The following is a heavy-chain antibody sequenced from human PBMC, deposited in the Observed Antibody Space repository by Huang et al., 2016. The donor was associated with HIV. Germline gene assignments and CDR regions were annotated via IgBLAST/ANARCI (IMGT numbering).Heavy chain of an antibody. CDR1: GGSFSGYY. V-gene: IGHV4-34*01. Sequence: QVQLRQWGAGLVKPSETLSLTCAVYGGSFSGYYGTWIRQSPGKGVAWIGEINHIGKTNYQPSLKSRVTISKDTAKNQFSLQLTSVSAADTGVYFCAREKAADSAWYGVYYFDYWGEGALVTVTS. D-gene: IGHD6-19*01. J-gene: IGHJ4*02. CDR2: INHIGKT. CDR3: AREKAADSAWYGVYYFDY.